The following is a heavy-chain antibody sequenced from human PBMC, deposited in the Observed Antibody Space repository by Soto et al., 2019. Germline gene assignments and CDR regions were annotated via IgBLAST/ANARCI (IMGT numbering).Heavy chain of an antibody. V-gene: IGHV5-10-1*01. CDR1: GYSFTSYW. J-gene: IGHJ3*02. CDR2: IDPSDSYT. Sequence: PGESLKISCKGSGYSFTSYWISWVRQMPGKGLEWMGRIDPSDSYTNYSPSFQGHVTISADKSISTAYLQWSSLKASDTAMYYCARHLRVGRNYYYGSGSYPPTDAFDIWGQGTMVTVSS. D-gene: IGHD3-10*01. CDR3: ARHLRVGRNYYYGSGSYPPTDAFDI.